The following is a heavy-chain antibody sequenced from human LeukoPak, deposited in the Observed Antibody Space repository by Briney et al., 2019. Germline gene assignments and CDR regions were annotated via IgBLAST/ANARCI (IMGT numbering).Heavy chain of an antibody. CDR2: IYTSGST. Sequence: SQTLSLTCTVSGGSISRGSYYWSWIRQPAGRGLEWIGRIYTSGSTNYNPSLKSRVTISIDKSKNQFSLNLSSVTATDTAVYYCASSGTYFSWFDPWGQGTLVTVSS. J-gene: IGHJ5*02. D-gene: IGHD1-26*01. CDR1: GGSISRGSYY. V-gene: IGHV4-61*02. CDR3: ASSGTYFSWFDP.